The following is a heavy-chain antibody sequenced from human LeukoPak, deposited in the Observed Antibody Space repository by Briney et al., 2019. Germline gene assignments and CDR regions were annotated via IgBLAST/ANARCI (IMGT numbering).Heavy chain of an antibody. CDR3: VKTLKYYGSGRGLFDS. CDR2: FSSDGSST. CDR1: GFTFSSSA. Sequence: QPGGSLRLSSSASGFTFSSSAMYWVRQAPGKGLEYVSAFSSDGSSTFYADSVKGRFTISRDNSKNMLYLQMSSLRADDTAVYYCVKTLKYYGSGRGLFDSWGQGILVTVSS. J-gene: IGHJ4*02. D-gene: IGHD3-10*01. V-gene: IGHV3-64D*06.